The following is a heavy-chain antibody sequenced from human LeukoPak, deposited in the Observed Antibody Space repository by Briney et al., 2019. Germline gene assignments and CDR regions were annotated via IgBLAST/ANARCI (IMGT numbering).Heavy chain of an antibody. CDR2: IYHSGST. CDR1: GGSISSGGYY. CDR3: ARDRGRGPPDY. J-gene: IGHJ4*02. D-gene: IGHD3-10*01. Sequence: SQTLSLTCTVSGGSISSGGYYWSWIRQPPGKGLEWIGYIYHSGSTYYNPSLKSRVTISVDRSKNQFSLKLSSVTAADTAVYCCARDRGRGPPDYWGQGTLVTVSS. V-gene: IGHV4-30-2*01.